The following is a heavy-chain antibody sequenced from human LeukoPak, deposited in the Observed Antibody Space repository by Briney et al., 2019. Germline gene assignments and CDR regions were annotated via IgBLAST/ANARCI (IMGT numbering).Heavy chain of an antibody. D-gene: IGHD4-23*01. CDR3: AREASGGYFDY. CDR1: GYRFTSYS. V-gene: IGHV1-46*01. J-gene: IGHJ4*02. CDR2: INPTGDST. Sequence: GASVKVSCKASGYRFTSYSISWVRQAPGQGLEWVGLINPTGDSTNYAQNFRGRVTMTRDTSTSTVYMDLSSLRSEDTAVYYCAREASGGYFDYWGQGTLVTVSS.